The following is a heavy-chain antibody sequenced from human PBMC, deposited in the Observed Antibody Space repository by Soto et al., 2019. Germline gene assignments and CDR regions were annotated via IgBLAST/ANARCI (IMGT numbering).Heavy chain of an antibody. J-gene: IGHJ5*02. CDR1: GYTFTSYG. CDR2: ISAYNGKT. Sequence: ASVKVSCKASGYTFTSYGISWVRQAPGQGLERMGWISAYNGKTNYAQTPQGRVTLTTDTSTSTAYMELRSLRSDDTAVYYCARHPSYGSGSPWVPSWFDPWGQGTLVTVAS. CDR3: ARHPSYGSGSPWVPSWFDP. V-gene: IGHV1-18*01. D-gene: IGHD3-10*01.